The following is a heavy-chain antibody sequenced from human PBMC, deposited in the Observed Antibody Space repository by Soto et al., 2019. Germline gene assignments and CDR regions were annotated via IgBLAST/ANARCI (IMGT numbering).Heavy chain of an antibody. J-gene: IGHJ4*02. V-gene: IGHV4-4*02. D-gene: IGHD6-19*01. Sequence: SETLSLTCAVSGGSISRSNWWSWVRQPPGKGLEWIGENYHSGSTNYNPSLKSRVTISVDKSKNQFSLKLSSVTAADTAVYYCARVAVAGTRVDYWGQGTLVTVSS. CDR1: GGSISRSNW. CDR2: NYHSGST. CDR3: ARVAVAGTRVDY.